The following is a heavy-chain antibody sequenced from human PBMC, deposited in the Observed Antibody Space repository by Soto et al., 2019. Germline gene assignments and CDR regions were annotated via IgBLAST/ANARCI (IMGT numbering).Heavy chain of an antibody. Sequence: EVQLLESGGGLVQPGGSLRLSCAASGFTFSSYAMSWVRQAPGKGLEWVSAISGSGGSTYYADSVKGRFTISRDNSKNTLYLQMNSLRAEDTAVYYCAKKPHYYGSGSYRNWFDPWGQGTLVTVSS. CDR2: ISGSGGST. V-gene: IGHV3-23*01. J-gene: IGHJ5*02. CDR1: GFTFSSYA. CDR3: AKKPHYYGSGSYRNWFDP. D-gene: IGHD3-10*01.